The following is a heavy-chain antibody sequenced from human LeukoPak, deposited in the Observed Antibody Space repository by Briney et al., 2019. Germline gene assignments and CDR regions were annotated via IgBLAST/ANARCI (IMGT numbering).Heavy chain of an antibody. CDR2: ISWDGGRT. CDR1: GFTFDDYA. Sequence: GSLRLSCAASGFTFDDYAMHWVRQAPGEGLEWVSLISWDGGRTYYADPVKGRFTISRDNSKNSLYLQMNSLRAEDSALYYCAKDKFDGSGSYYFDYWGQGTLVTVSS. V-gene: IGHV3-43D*03. D-gene: IGHD3-10*01. CDR3: AKDKFDGSGSYYFDY. J-gene: IGHJ4*02.